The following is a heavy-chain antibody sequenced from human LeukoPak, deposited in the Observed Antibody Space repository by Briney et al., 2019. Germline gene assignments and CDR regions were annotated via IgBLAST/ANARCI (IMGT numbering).Heavy chain of an antibody. CDR3: ARGGSSSWYFDY. Sequence: SETLSLTCTVSGDSISSSNCYWGWIRQPPGKGLEWIGSIYFSGGTYYNASLKSRVTISVDTSKNQFSLKLSSVTAADTAVYYCARGGSSSWYFDYWGQGTLVTVSS. CDR2: IYFSGGT. V-gene: IGHV4-39*07. CDR1: GDSISSSNCY. J-gene: IGHJ4*02. D-gene: IGHD6-13*01.